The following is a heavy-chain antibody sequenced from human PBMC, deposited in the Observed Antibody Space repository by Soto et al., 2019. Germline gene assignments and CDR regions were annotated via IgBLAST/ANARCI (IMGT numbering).Heavy chain of an antibody. CDR1: GYTFTSYY. CDR2: INPSGGST. CDR3: ARVLPRWYYFDY. J-gene: IGHJ4*02. D-gene: IGHD6-13*01. V-gene: IGHV1-46*03. Sequence: ASVKVSCNASGYTFTSYYMHLVRQAPGQGLEWMGIINPSGGSTSYAQKFQGRVTMTRDTSTSTVYMELSSLRSEDTAVYYCARVLPRWYYFDYWGQGTLVTVSS.